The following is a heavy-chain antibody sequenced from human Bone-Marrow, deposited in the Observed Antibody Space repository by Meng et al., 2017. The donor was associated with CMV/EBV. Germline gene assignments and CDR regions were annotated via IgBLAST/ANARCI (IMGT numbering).Heavy chain of an antibody. D-gene: IGHD3-10*01. J-gene: IGHJ6*02. CDR2: INPSGGST. Sequence: ASVKVSCKASGYTFTSYGISWVRQAPGQGLEWMGIINPSGGSTSYAQKFQGRVTMTRDTSTSTVYMELSSLRSEDTAVYYCARDDSGGMDVWGQGTTVTGSS. V-gene: IGHV1-46*01. CDR1: GYTFTSYG. CDR3: ARDDSGGMDV.